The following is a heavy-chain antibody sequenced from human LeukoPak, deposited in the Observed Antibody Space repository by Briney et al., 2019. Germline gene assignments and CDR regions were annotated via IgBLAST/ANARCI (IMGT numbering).Heavy chain of an antibody. CDR1: GFRVSDYY. CDR2: ISSSAATT. Sequence: GGSLRLSCVTSGFRVSDYYMMWIRQAPGKGPEWVAHISSSAATTLYADSVKGRFTVSRDNAKNSLYLEMTSLRAEDTAVYYCARDRGSTVTTVGYWGQGTLVTVSS. V-gene: IGHV3-11*04. CDR3: ARDRGSTVTTVGY. J-gene: IGHJ4*02. D-gene: IGHD4-17*01.